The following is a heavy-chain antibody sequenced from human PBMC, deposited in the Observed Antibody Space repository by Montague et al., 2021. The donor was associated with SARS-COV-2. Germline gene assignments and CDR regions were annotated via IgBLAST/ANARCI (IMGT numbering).Heavy chain of an antibody. CDR1: DGSFSDYS. CDR3: ARGRQHINMVVVVVSGVEYYFDF. D-gene: IGHD3-22*01. J-gene: IGHJ4*02. Sequence: SETLSLTCAVYDGSFSDYSWTWVRQPPGQGKGWVGEMNHRGSTNYNPSLNSRVTISVATSKNKFSLKMTSVTAADTAVYYCARGRQHINMVVVVVSGVEYYFDFWGQGTLVAVSS. V-gene: IGHV4-34*01. CDR2: MNHRGST.